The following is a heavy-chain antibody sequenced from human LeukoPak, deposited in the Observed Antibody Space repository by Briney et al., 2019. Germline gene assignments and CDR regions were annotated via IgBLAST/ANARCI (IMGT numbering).Heavy chain of an antibody. CDR3: ARHVAPLDFWSGYPLYYFDY. D-gene: IGHD3-3*01. V-gene: IGHV4-39*01. J-gene: IGHJ4*02. CDR1: GGSINNYY. CDR2: IYYSGST. Sequence: SETLSLTCTLSGGSINNYYWGWIRQPPGKGLEWIGSIYYSGSTYYNPSLKSRVTISVDTSKNQFSLKLSSVTAADTAVYYCARHVAPLDFWSGYPLYYFDYWGQGTLVTVSS.